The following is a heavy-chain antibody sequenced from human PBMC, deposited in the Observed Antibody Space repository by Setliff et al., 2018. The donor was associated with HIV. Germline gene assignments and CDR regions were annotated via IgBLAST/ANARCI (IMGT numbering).Heavy chain of an antibody. CDR2: IKQDGSEK. J-gene: IGHJ6*03. V-gene: IGHV3-7*03. Sequence: GGSLRLSCAASGFTFSDYWMTWVRLAPGKGLEWVANIKQDGSEKYCVDSVKGRFTISRDNAKNSLYLQMNSLGAEDTAVYYCARGRRVSSNYYYYYYMDVWGKGTTVTVSS. D-gene: IGHD2-2*01. CDR3: ARGRRVSSNYYYYYYMDV. CDR1: GFTFSDYW.